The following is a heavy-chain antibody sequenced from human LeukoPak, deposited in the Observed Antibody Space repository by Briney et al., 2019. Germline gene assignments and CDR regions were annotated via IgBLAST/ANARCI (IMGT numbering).Heavy chain of an antibody. CDR2: ISSRSSYI. D-gene: IGHD5-18*01. J-gene: IGHJ6*03. Sequence: GGSLRLSCAASGFTFSDFAMSWVRQAPGKGLEWVSSISSRSSYIYYADSVKGRFTISRDNAKNSLYLQMNSLRAEDTALYYCAKARGYSYGDYYYYMDVWGKGTTVTVSS. CDR3: AKARGYSYGDYYYYMDV. CDR1: GFTFSDFA. V-gene: IGHV3-21*04.